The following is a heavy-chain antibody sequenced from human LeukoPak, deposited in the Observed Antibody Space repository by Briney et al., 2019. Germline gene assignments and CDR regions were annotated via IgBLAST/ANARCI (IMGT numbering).Heavy chain of an antibody. V-gene: IGHV4-59*12. CDR2: IYYSGST. D-gene: IGHD3-3*01. CDR3: ARARRPYYDFWSGYRTAYYYYGMDV. J-gene: IGHJ6*02. CDR1: GGSISSYY. Sequence: SETLSLTCTVSGGSISSYYWSWIRQPPGKGLEWIGYIYYSGSTNYNPSLKSRVTISVDTSKNQFSLKLSSVTAADTAVYYCARARRPYYDFWSGYRTAYYYYGMDVWGQGTTVTVSS.